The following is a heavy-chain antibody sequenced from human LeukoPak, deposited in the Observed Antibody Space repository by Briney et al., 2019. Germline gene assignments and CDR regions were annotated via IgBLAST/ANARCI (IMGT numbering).Heavy chain of an antibody. Sequence: TGGSLRLSCAASGFTFSDYYMSWIRQAPGKGLEWVSYISSSGSTIYYADSVKGRFTISRDNSKNTLYLQMNSLRAEDTAVYYCAREVGYCSGGSCYFDYWGQGTLVTVSS. CDR2: ISSSGSTI. V-gene: IGHV3-11*04. CDR1: GFTFSDYY. CDR3: AREVGYCSGGSCYFDY. D-gene: IGHD2-15*01. J-gene: IGHJ4*02.